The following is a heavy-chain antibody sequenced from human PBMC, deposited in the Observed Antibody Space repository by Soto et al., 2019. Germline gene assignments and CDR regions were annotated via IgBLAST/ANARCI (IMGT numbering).Heavy chain of an antibody. Sequence: GGSLRLSCAASGFTFSSYGMHWVRQAPGKGLEWVAVIWYDGSNKYYADSVKGRFTISRDNSKNTLYLQMNSLRAEDTAVYYCARAGHPMVRGVIPKGGVAYWGQGTLVTVSS. CDR2: IWYDGSNK. J-gene: IGHJ4*02. D-gene: IGHD3-10*01. V-gene: IGHV3-33*01. CDR1: GFTFSSYG. CDR3: ARAGHPMVRGVIPKGGVAY.